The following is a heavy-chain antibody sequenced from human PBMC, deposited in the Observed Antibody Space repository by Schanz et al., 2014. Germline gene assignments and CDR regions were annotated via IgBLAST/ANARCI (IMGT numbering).Heavy chain of an antibody. CDR2: ISSTSRAT. Sequence: VQLVESGGGLAQPGGSLRLSCAASGFTFRSYSMNWVRQAPGKGLEWISYISSTSRATYYADSVKGRFTISRDNAKNSLFLQMNSLSAEDTAVYYCAKVAPAATYLDSWGLGTLVTVSS. D-gene: IGHD2-2*01. CDR3: AKVAPAATYLDS. V-gene: IGHV3-48*04. J-gene: IGHJ4*02. CDR1: GFTFRSYS.